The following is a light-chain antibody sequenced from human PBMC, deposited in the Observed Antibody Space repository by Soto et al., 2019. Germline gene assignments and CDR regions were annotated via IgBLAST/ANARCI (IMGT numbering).Light chain of an antibody. CDR3: QQVNSYPCM. CDR1: QSISNY. J-gene: IGKJ1*01. V-gene: IGKV1-9*01. Sequence: IQMTQAPLSLSASAGDRVTITCRASQSISNYLNWYQQKEGRAPRLLIYAASTLQSGVPSRFSGSGSGTEFTLTISSLQPDDFATYYCQQVNSYPCMFGQGTKVDIK. CDR2: AAS.